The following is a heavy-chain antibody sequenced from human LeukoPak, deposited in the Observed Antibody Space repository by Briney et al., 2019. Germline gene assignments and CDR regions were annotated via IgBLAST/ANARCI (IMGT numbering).Heavy chain of an antibody. CDR3: AKDYDSSGYYYYFDY. CDR1: GFTFSSYW. V-gene: IGHV3-7*03. CDR2: IKQDGSEK. D-gene: IGHD3-22*01. Sequence: GGSLRLSCAASGFTFSSYWMSWVRQAPGKGLEWVANIKQDGSEKYYVDSVKGRFTISRDNAKNSLYLQMNSLRAEDTAVYYCAKDYDSSGYYYYFDYWGQGTLVTVSS. J-gene: IGHJ4*02.